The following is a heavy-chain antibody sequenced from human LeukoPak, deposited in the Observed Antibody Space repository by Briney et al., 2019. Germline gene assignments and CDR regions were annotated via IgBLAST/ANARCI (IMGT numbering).Heavy chain of an antibody. CDR2: INHSGST. Sequence: SETLSLTCAVYGGSFSGYYWSWIRQPPGKGLEWIGEINHSGSTNYNPSLKSQVTISVDTSKNQFSLKLSSVTAADTAVYYCARVSPRRIAAAFYNWFDPWGQGTLVTVSS. J-gene: IGHJ5*02. V-gene: IGHV4-34*01. CDR1: GGSFSGYY. CDR3: ARVSPRRIAAAFYNWFDP. D-gene: IGHD6-13*01.